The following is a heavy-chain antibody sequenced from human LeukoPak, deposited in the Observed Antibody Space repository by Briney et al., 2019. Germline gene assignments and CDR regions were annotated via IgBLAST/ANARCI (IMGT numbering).Heavy chain of an antibody. Sequence: GASVKVSCKASGGTFSSYAISWVRQAPGQGLEWMGGIIPIFGTANYAQKFQGRATITADKSTSTAYMELSSLRSEDTAVYYCATGPYSSSSXXXFDXXXQGXLVTV. CDR2: IIPIFGTA. D-gene: IGHD6-6*01. CDR3: ATGPYSSSSXXXFDX. J-gene: IGHJ4*02. CDR1: GGTFSSYA. V-gene: IGHV1-69*06.